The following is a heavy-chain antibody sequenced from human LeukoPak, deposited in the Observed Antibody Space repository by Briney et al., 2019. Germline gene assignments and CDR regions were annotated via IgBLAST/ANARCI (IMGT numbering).Heavy chain of an antibody. V-gene: IGHV1-2*02. J-gene: IGHJ6*03. CDR1: GYTFTGYY. CDR2: INPNSGGT. Sequence: ASVKVPCKASGYTFTGYYMHWVRQAPGQGLEGMGWINPNSGGTNYAQKFQGRVTMTRDTSISTAYMELSRLKSDDTAVYYCARGWSGSYYSHYYYYMDVWGKGTTVTVSS. D-gene: IGHD1-26*01. CDR3: ARGWSGSYYSHYYYYMDV.